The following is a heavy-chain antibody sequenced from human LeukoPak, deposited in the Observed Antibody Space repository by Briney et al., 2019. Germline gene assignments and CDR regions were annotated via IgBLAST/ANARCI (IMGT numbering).Heavy chain of an antibody. V-gene: IGHV3-23*01. CDR1: GFTFSSYG. Sequence: PGGTLRLSCAASGFTFSSYGMSWVRQAPGKGLEWVSAISGSGGSTYYADSVKGRFTISRDNAKNTLYLQMNSLRAEDTAVYYCARVGPVSSGWPTHDYWGQGTLVTVSS. CDR3: ARVGPVSSGWPTHDY. J-gene: IGHJ4*02. D-gene: IGHD6-19*01. CDR2: ISGSGGST.